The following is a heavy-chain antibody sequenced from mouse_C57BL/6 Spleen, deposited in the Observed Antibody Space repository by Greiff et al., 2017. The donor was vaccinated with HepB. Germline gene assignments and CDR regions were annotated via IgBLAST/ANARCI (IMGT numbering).Heavy chain of an antibody. V-gene: IGHV1-81*01. Sequence: QVQLKQSGAELARPGASVKLSCKASGYTFTSYGISWVKQSTGQGLEWIGEIYPRSGNTYYNEKFKGKATLTADKSSSTAYMELRSLTSEDSAVYFCASLYGSPLDYWGQGTTLTVSS. CDR1: GYTFTSYG. D-gene: IGHD1-1*01. J-gene: IGHJ2*01. CDR3: ASLYGSPLDY. CDR2: IYPRSGNT.